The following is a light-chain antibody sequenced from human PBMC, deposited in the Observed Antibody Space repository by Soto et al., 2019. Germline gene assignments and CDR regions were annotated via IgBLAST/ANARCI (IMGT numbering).Light chain of an antibody. CDR3: HQYENWPKT. J-gene: IGKJ1*01. CDR2: GAS. Sequence: EIMMTHSPATLSVSPGERATLSCSAGQSVSSNLAWYQQRPGQAPRLLMFGASTRAPGIPARFSGSGSGTEFTLTISSLQSEDFAVYFCHQYENWPKTFGQGTKVDIK. V-gene: IGKV3-15*01. CDR1: QSVSSN.